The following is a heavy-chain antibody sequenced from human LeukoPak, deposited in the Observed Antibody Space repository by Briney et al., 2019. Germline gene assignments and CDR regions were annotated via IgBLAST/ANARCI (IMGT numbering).Heavy chain of an antibody. CDR3: ARGFKRTLGDAFDI. D-gene: IGHD2-15*01. Sequence: PGRSLRLSCAASGFTFSSYAMHWVRQAPGKGLEWVAVISYDGSNKYYADSVKGRFTISRDNSKNTLYLQMNSLRAEDTAVYYCARGFKRTLGDAFDIWGQGTMVTVSS. V-gene: IGHV3-30*04. J-gene: IGHJ3*02. CDR2: ISYDGSNK. CDR1: GFTFSSYA.